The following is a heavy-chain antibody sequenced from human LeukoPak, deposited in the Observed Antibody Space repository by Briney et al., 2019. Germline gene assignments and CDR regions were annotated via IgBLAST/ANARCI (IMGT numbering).Heavy chain of an antibody. D-gene: IGHD1-1*01. J-gene: IGHJ4*02. CDR2: ISSSSSYT. CDR1: GFIFSVYN. Sequence: GGSLKLSCAASGFIFSVYNMNWVRQAPGKGLEWVSSISSSSSYTSYADSVKGRFTISRDDAENSLYLQMNSLRAEDTAVYFCARASGKLERLGYFDYWGQGTLVTVSS. CDR3: ARASGKLERLGYFDY. V-gene: IGHV3-21*01.